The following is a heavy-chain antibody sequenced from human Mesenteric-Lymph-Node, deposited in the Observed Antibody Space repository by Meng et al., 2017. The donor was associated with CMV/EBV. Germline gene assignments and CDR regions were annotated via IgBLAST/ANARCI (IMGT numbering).Heavy chain of an antibody. CDR1: GGSFSGYY. J-gene: IGHJ3*02. D-gene: IGHD3-3*01. CDR3: ARAFWSGYYGAFDI. Sequence: GGSLRLSCAVYGGSFSGYYWSWIRQPPGKGLEWVSYISSSSSTIYYADSVKGRFTISRDNAKNSLYLQMNSLRAEDTAVYYCARAFWSGYYGAFDIWGQGTMVTVSS. V-gene: IGHV3-11*04. CDR2: ISSSSSTI.